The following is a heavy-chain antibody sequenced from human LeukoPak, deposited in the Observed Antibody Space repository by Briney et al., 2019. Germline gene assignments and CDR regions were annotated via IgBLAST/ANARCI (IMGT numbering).Heavy chain of an antibody. Sequence: PGGSLRLSCAASGFTFSFYVMHWVRQAPGKGLECVALISYDGNDKYYTDSVKGRFTISRDNSKNTVFLQMNSLRAEDTAVYYCAKDLPDYCSSSSCSRLIDHWGQGTLVTVSS. D-gene: IGHD2-2*01. J-gene: IGHJ4*02. V-gene: IGHV3-30-3*01. CDR1: GFTFSFYV. CDR3: AKDLPDYCSSSSCSRLIDH. CDR2: ISYDGNDK.